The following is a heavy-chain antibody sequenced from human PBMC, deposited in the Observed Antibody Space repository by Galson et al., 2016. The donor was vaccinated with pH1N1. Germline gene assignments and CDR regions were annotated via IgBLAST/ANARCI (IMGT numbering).Heavy chain of an antibody. Sequence: LSLTCAVSGDSIGRHYNWGWVRQPPGKGLEWIGSVSHSGNTFYNPSLKSRVTIFIDTPKNQFSLNLDSVTAADMAVYYCVRHFEEFIGSCFDYWGQGALVSVSS. CDR1: GDSIGRHYN. CDR3: VRHFEEFIGSCFDY. CDR2: VSHSGNT. J-gene: IGHJ4*02. D-gene: IGHD1-26*01. V-gene: IGHV4-38-2*01.